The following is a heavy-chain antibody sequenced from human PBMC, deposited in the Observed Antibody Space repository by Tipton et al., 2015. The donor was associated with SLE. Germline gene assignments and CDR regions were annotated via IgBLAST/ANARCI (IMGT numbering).Heavy chain of an antibody. D-gene: IGHD2-2*02. V-gene: IGHV3-30*02. CDR1: GFTFSSYG. Sequence: SLRLSCAASGFTFSSYGMHWVRQAPGKGLEWVAFIRYDGSNKYYADSVKGRFTISRDNSKNTLYLQMNSLRAEDTAVYYCAKDTRDIVVVPAAIRGGYFDYWGQGTLVTVSS. J-gene: IGHJ4*02. CDR3: AKDTRDIVVVPAAIRGGYFDY. CDR2: IRYDGSNK.